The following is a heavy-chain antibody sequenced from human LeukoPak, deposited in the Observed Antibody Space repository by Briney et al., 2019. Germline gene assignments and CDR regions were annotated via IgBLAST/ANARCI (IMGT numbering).Heavy chain of an antibody. Sequence: SGGSLRLSCAASEFSVGSNYMTWVRQAPGKGLEWVSLIYSGGSTYYADSVKGRFTISRDNSKNTLYLQMNSLRAEDTAVYYCVRDQGGAVSYWGQGTLVTVSS. J-gene: IGHJ4*02. CDR3: VRDQGGAVSY. CDR2: IYSGGST. CDR1: EFSVGSNY. V-gene: IGHV3-66*01. D-gene: IGHD3-16*01.